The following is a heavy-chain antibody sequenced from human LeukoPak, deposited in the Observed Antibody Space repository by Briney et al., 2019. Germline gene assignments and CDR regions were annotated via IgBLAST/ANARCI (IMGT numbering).Heavy chain of an antibody. Sequence: GGSLRLSCAASGFTFSSYSMDWVRQASGKGLEWVSSISSSSSYIYYADSVKGRFTISRDNAKKSLYLQMNSLRAGDTAVYYCARGAQTVAATDNWFDPWGQGTLVTVSS. V-gene: IGHV3-21*01. CDR1: GFTFSSYS. D-gene: IGHD6-13*01. J-gene: IGHJ5*02. CDR3: ARGAQTVAATDNWFDP. CDR2: ISSSSSYI.